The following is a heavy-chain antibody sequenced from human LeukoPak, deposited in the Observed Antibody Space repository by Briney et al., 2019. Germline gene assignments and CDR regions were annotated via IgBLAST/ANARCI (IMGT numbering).Heavy chain of an antibody. CDR3: ASPGGGPTDY. CDR1: GSSISSGGYY. V-gene: IGHV4-39*01. J-gene: IGHJ4*02. Sequence: SETLSLTCTVSGSSISSGGYYWGWIRQPPGKGLEWIGSIYYSGSTHYNPSLQIPVTISVDTSKNQFSLKLSSVTAADTAVYYCASPGGGPTDYWGQGTLVTVSS. CDR2: IYYSGST. D-gene: IGHD3-16*01.